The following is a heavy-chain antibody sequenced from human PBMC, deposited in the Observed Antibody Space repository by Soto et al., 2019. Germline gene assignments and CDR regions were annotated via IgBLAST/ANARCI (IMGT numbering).Heavy chain of an antibody. V-gene: IGHV4-61*01. CDR3: ARDREQLVSGYYGMDV. Sequence: SETLSLTCTVSGGSVSSGSYYWSWIRQPPGKGLEWIGYIYYSGSTNYNPSLKSRVTISVDTSKNPFSLKLSSVTAADTAVYYCARDREQLVSGYYGMDVWGQGTTVTVSS. CDR1: GGSVSSGSYY. CDR2: IYYSGST. D-gene: IGHD6-13*01. J-gene: IGHJ6*02.